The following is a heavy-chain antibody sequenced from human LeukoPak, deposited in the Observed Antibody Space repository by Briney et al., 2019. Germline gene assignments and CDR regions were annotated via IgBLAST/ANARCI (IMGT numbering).Heavy chain of an antibody. J-gene: IGHJ4*02. CDR1: GFTVSSNC. V-gene: IGHV3-21*01. Sequence: PGGSLRLSCVASGFTVSSNCMSWVRQAPGKGLEWVSSISSSSSYIYYADSVKGRFTISRDNAKNSLYLQMNSLRAEDTAVYYCASSSGIAARPCDYWGQGTLVTVSS. D-gene: IGHD6-6*01. CDR3: ASSSGIAARPCDY. CDR2: ISSSSSYI.